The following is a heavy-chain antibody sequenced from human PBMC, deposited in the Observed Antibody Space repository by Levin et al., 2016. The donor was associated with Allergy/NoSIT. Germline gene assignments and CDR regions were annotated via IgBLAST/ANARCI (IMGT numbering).Heavy chain of an antibody. V-gene: IGHV4-39*01. Sequence: WIRQPPGKGLEWIGSIYYSGSTYYNPSLKSRVTISVDTSKNQFSLKLSSVTAADTAVYYCARHDHPNKEIFEGTYGMDVWGQGTTVTVSS. D-gene: IGHD1/OR15-1a*01. CDR3: ARHDHPNKEIFEGTYGMDV. J-gene: IGHJ6*02. CDR2: IYYSGST.